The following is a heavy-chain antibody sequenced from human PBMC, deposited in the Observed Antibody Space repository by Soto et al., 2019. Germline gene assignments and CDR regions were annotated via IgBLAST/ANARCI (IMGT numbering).Heavy chain of an antibody. V-gene: IGHV3-66*01. Sequence: HGGSLRLSCAASGFTVSSNYMSWVRRAPGKGLEWVSVIYSGGSTYYADSVKGRFTISRDNSKNTLYLQMNSLRAEDTAVYYCASVPATKGEAGYYYMDVWGKGTTVTVSS. CDR3: ASVPATKGEAGYYYMDV. D-gene: IGHD2-2*01. J-gene: IGHJ6*03. CDR2: IYSGGST. CDR1: GFTVSSNY.